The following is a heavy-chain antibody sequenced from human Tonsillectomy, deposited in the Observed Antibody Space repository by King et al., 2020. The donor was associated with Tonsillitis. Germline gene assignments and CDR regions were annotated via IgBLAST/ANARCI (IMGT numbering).Heavy chain of an antibody. V-gene: IGHV3-9*01. J-gene: IGHJ6*02. D-gene: IGHD2-2*01. CDR1: GSSIDDYA. CDR3: TKEYCSSGTCQSGYDDYYYGMGV. CDR2: ISWSSTNI. Sequence: VQLVESGGGLVQPGRSLKLSCVISGSSIDDYAMHWVRQAPGRGLEWIAGISWSSTNIGYADSVKGRFTISRDNAKNSLYLQMNSLRADDTALYYCTKEYCSSGTCQSGYDDYYYGMGVWGQGTTVTVSS.